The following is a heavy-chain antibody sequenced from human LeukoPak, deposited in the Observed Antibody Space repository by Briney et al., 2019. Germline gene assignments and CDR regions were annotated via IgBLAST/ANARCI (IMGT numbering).Heavy chain of an antibody. D-gene: IGHD6-19*01. CDR1: GGSPTGYY. J-gene: IGHJ4*02. CDR2: IYYSGST. Sequence: SESLSLTCAVYGGSPTGYYWSWVRQPPGGGLGWVGSIYYSGSTNYNPSLKRRFTISVDTSKNQCCLKLSSVTAADTAVYYWASDSSGWYYFDYWGQGTLVTVSS. CDR3: ASDSSGWYYFDY. V-gene: IGHV4-59*01.